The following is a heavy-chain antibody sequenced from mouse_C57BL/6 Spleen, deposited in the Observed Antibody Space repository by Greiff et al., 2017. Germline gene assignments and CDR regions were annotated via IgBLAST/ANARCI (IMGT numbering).Heavy chain of an antibody. CDR2: IYPSDSET. CDR1: GYTFTSYW. Sequence: QVQLQQPGAELVRPGSSVKLSCKASGYTFTSYWMDWVKQRPGQGLEWIGNIYPSDSETHYNQKFKDKATLTVDKSSSTAYMQLSSLTSEDSAVYYCARRGGTALDYWGQGTSVTVSS. J-gene: IGHJ4*01. V-gene: IGHV1-61*01. D-gene: IGHD4-1*01. CDR3: ARRGGTALDY.